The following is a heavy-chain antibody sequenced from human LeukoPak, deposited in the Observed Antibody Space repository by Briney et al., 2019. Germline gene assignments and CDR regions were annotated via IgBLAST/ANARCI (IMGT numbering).Heavy chain of an antibody. J-gene: IGHJ5*02. CDR2: INPNSGGT. CDR1: GYTFTGYY. CDR3: ARPILGVVHWFNP. D-gene: IGHD3-3*01. Sequence: ASVKVSCKASGYTFTGYYMHWVRQAPGQGLEWMGWINPNSGGTNYAQKFQGRVTMTRDTSISTAYMELSRLRSDDTAVYYCARPILGVVHWFNPWGQGTLVTVSS. V-gene: IGHV1-2*02.